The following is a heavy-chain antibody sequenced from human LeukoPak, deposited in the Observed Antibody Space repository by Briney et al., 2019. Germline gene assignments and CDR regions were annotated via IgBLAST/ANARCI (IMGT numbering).Heavy chain of an antibody. V-gene: IGHV3-48*03. Sequence: PGGSLRLSCVGSGFTLSSYEVNWVRQAPGKGLEWVSYISSSGNPIFYADSVKGRFTVSRDNAQNSVFLQMNSLTAEDTAVYFCARVSRQLGIEAAGINWFDPWGQGTLVTVSS. J-gene: IGHJ5*02. CDR3: ARVSRQLGIEAAGINWFDP. D-gene: IGHD6-13*01. CDR2: ISSSGNPI. CDR1: GFTLSSYE.